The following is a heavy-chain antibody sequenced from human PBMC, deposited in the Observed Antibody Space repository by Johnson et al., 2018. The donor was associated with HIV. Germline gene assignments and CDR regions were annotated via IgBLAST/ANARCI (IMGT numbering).Heavy chain of an antibody. CDR2: IYSGGST. V-gene: IGHV3-66*01. D-gene: IGHD2-15*01. J-gene: IGHJ3*02. CDR1: GFTVRSNY. CDR3: AREAYCSGGSCYDAFDI. Sequence: VQLVESGGGLVQPGGSLRLSCVASGFTVRSNYMSWVRQAPGKGLEWVSVIYSGGSTYYADSVKGRFTISRDNSKNTLYLQMNSLRAEDTAVYYCAREAYCSGGSCYDAFDIWGQGTMVTVSS.